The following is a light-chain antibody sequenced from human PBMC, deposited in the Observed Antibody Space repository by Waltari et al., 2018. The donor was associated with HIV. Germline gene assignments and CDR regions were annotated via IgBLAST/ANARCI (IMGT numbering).Light chain of an antibody. J-gene: IGKJ1*01. Sequence: DIVMTQSQDSLAVSLGERATINCKSSQSVLYSSNNKNYLAWYQQKPGQPPKLLIYWSSTRESGVPDRFSGSGSGTDFTRTISSLQAEDVAVYYCQQYYSTPRTFGQGTKVEIK. V-gene: IGKV4-1*01. CDR2: WSS. CDR3: QQYYSTPRT. CDR1: QSVLYSSNNKNY.